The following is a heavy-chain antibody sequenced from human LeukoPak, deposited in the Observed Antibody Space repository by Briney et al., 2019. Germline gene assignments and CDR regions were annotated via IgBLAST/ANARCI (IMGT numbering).Heavy chain of an antibody. J-gene: IGHJ4*02. Sequence: PSGTLSLTCGVSGGSISTTNWWTWVRQPPGEGLEWIGEVHLSGRTHYNPSLESRVTMSVDMSENHISLRLTSVTAADTAVYYCAREGGPYRPLDYSGQGTLVTVSS. CDR1: GGSISTTNW. CDR2: VHLSGRT. V-gene: IGHV4-4*02. CDR3: AREGGPYRPLDY.